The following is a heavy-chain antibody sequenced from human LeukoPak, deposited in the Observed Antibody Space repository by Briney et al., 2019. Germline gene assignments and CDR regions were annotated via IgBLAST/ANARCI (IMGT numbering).Heavy chain of an antibody. D-gene: IGHD5-24*01. CDR2: IIPILGIA. CDR1: GGTFSSYA. V-gene: IGHV1-69*04. J-gene: IGHJ4*02. Sequence: SVKVSCKASGGTFSSYAISWVRQAPGQGLEWMGRIIPILGIANYAQKFQGRVTITADKSTSTAYMELSSLRSEDTAVYYCARDPGGEMATIHFNYWGQGTLVTVSS. CDR3: ARDPGGEMATIHFNY.